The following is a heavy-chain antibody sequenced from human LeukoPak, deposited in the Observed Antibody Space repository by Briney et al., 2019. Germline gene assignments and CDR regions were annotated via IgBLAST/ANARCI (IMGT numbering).Heavy chain of an antibody. CDR1: GFTFSSYA. D-gene: IGHD4-17*01. Sequence: AGGSLRLSCAASGFTFSSYAMSWVRQAPGKGLEWVANIKQDGSEKYYVDSVKGRFTISRDNAKNSLYLQMNSLRAEDTAVYYCARDPYGVPDYWGQGTLVTVSS. CDR2: IKQDGSEK. J-gene: IGHJ4*02. V-gene: IGHV3-7*01. CDR3: ARDPYGVPDY.